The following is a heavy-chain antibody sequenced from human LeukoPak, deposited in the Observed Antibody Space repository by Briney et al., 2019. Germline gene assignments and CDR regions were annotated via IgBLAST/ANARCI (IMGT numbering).Heavy chain of an antibody. CDR2: FDPEDGET. J-gene: IGHJ6*02. D-gene: IGHD6-13*01. CDR3: ATFRAQLVNYGMDV. V-gene: IGHV1-24*01. Sequence: SVKVSCKVSGYTLTELSMHWVRQAPGKGLEWRGGFDPEDGETIYAQKFQGRVTMTEDTSTDTAYMELSSLRSEDTAVYYCATFRAQLVNYGMDVWGQGTTVTVSS. CDR1: GYTLTELS.